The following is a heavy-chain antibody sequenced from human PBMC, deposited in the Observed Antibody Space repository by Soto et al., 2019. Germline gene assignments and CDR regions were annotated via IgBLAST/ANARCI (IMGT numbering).Heavy chain of an antibody. CDR3: ARLEVVADAFDI. CDR1: GGSISSSSYY. CDR2: IYYSGST. J-gene: IGHJ3*02. D-gene: IGHD2-15*01. V-gene: IGHV4-39*01. Sequence: QLQLQESGPGLVKPSETLSLTCTVSGGSISSSSYYWGWIRQPPGKGLEWIGSIYYSGSTYYNPSLKIRVTISVDTSKNQFSLKLSSVTAADTAVYYCARLEVVADAFDIWGQGTMVTVSS.